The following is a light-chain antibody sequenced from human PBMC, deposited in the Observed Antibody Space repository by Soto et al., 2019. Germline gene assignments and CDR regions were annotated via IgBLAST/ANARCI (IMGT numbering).Light chain of an antibody. CDR2: DAS. V-gene: IGKV1-5*01. Sequence: DIQMNQSPSTLSASVGDRVTLTCRASQSISSWLAWYLQKPGKAPKLLIYDASSLESGVPSRFSGSGSGTTFTLTISSLQSDDFATYYCLQYNGYYRTFGQGTKVDI. CDR3: LQYNGYYRT. CDR1: QSISSW. J-gene: IGKJ1*01.